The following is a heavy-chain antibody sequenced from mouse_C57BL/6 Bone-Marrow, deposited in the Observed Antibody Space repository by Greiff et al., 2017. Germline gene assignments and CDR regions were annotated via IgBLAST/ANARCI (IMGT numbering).Heavy chain of an antibody. J-gene: IGHJ4*01. CDR3: ARQTVGY. CDR1: GFTFSSYG. CDR2: ISSGGSYT. V-gene: IGHV5-6*01. Sequence: EVQLVESGGDLVKPGGSLKLSCAASGFTFSSYGMSWVRQTPDKRLEWVATISSGGSYTYYPDSVKGRFTISRDTAKNTLYLQMSSLKSEDTAMYYCARQTVGYWGQGTSVTVSS.